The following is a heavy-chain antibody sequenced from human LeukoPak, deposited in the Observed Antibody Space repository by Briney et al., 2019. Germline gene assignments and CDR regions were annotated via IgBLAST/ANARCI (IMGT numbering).Heavy chain of an antibody. D-gene: IGHD5-18*01. V-gene: IGHV4-39*07. CDR3: ARGVTAMVTRFDY. CDR1: NASIISSSYY. CDR2: INHSGST. Sequence: PSETLSLTCSVSNASIISSSYYWSWIRQPPGKGLEWIGEINHSGSTNYNPSLKSRVTISVDTSKNQFSLKLSSVTAADTAVYYCARGVTAMVTRFDYWGQGTLVTVSS. J-gene: IGHJ4*02.